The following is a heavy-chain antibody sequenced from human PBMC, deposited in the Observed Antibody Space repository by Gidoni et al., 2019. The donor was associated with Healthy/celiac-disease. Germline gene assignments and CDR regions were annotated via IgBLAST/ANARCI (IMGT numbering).Heavy chain of an antibody. CDR2: ISYDGSNK. V-gene: IGHV3-30-3*01. Sequence: QVQLVESGGGVVQPGRSLRLSCAASGFTFSSYAMPWVRQAPGKGLEWVAVISYDGSNKYYADSVKGRFTISRDNSKNTLYLQMNSLRAEDTAVYYCARDNSVVPAASFGYWGQGTLVTVSS. D-gene: IGHD2-2*01. CDR1: GFTFSSYA. CDR3: ARDNSVVPAASFGY. J-gene: IGHJ4*02.